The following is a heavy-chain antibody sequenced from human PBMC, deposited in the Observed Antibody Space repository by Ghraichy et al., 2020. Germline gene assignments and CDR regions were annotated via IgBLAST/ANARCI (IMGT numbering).Heavy chain of an antibody. Sequence: ASVKVSCKASGYTFTSYAMHWVRQAPGQRLEWMGWINAGNGNTKYSQKFQGRVTITRDTSASTAYMELSSLRSEDTAVYYCARGSAYLHYYYMDVWGKGTTVTVSS. CDR2: INAGNGNT. J-gene: IGHJ6*03. V-gene: IGHV1-3*01. CDR3: ARGSAYLHYYYMDV. D-gene: IGHD2-2*01. CDR1: GYTFTSYA.